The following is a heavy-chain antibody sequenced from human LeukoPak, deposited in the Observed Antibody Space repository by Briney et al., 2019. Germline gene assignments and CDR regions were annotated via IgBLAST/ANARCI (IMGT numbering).Heavy chain of an antibody. J-gene: IGHJ4*02. D-gene: IGHD3-10*01. V-gene: IGHV3-23*01. CDR1: GFTFSSYG. CDR2: ISGSGGST. Sequence: GGSLRLSCAASGFTFSSYGMSWVRQAPGKGLEWVSAISGSGGSTYYADSVKGRFTISRDNSKNTLYLQMNSLRAEDTAVYYCAKALPAARPLTWFGELLFDYWGQGTLVTVSS. CDR3: AKALPAARPLTWFGELLFDY.